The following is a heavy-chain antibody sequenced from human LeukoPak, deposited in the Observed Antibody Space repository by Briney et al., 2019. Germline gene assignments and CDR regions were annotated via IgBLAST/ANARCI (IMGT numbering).Heavy chain of an antibody. Sequence: PSETLSLTCTVSGGSISSYYWSWIRQPPGQGLEWIGYVYYSVSTNYNPSLKSRVTISVDTSKNKFSLKLTSVTAADTAVYYCARLGHLSGYFQHWGQGTLVTVSS. CDR2: VYYSVST. CDR3: ARLGHLSGYFQH. J-gene: IGHJ1*01. CDR1: GGSISSYY. V-gene: IGHV4-59*01.